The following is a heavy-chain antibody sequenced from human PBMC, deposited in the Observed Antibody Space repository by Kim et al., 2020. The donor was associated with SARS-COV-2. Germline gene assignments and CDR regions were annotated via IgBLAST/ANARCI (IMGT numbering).Heavy chain of an antibody. V-gene: IGHV4-31*02. Sequence: SRVTISVDTSKNQFSLKLSSVTAADTAVYYCAREEGGAYCSGGSCYSEDYWGQGTLVTVSS. CDR3: AREEGGAYCSGGSCYSEDY. D-gene: IGHD2-15*01. J-gene: IGHJ4*02.